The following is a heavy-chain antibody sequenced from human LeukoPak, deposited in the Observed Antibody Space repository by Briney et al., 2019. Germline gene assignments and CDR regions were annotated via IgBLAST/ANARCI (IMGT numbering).Heavy chain of an antibody. Sequence: GASLKVSCTASGSTFTSYAMNWMRQAPGPGLEWRGWINTNTGNPTYDQGCTGLFVFSLDTSVSPAYLQISSLEAEDTAVYYCARDPGIAAAGIDYWGQGTLVTVSS. CDR1: GSTFTSYA. D-gene: IGHD6-13*01. V-gene: IGHV7-4-1*02. J-gene: IGHJ4*02. CDR3: ARDPGIAAAGIDY. CDR2: INTNTGNP.